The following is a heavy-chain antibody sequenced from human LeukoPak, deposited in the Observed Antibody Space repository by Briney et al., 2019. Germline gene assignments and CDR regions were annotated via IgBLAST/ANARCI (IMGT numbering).Heavy chain of an antibody. CDR3: ANPGGEYYSSTSCPNWFDP. D-gene: IGHD2-2*01. CDR1: GFTFSSYA. J-gene: IGHJ5*02. V-gene: IGHV3-23*01. CDR2: ISGSGGST. Sequence: PGGSLRLSCAASGFTFSSYAMSRVRQAPGKGLEWVSAISGSGGSTYYADSVKGRFTISRDNSKNTLYLQMNSLRAEDTAVYYCANPGGEYYSSTSCPNWFDPWGQGTLVTVSS.